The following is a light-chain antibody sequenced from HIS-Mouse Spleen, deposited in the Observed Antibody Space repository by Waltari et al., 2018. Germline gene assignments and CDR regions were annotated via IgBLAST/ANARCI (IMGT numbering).Light chain of an antibody. CDR3: YSTDSSGNHRV. Sequence: SYELTQPPSVSVSPGQTARITCSGDALPKKYAYWYQQKSGQAPVLVIYEDSKRPSGIPERVSGDSSGTMATVTISGAQVEDEADYYCYSTDSSGNHRVFGGGTKLTVL. J-gene: IGLJ2*01. V-gene: IGLV3-10*01. CDR2: EDS. CDR1: ALPKKY.